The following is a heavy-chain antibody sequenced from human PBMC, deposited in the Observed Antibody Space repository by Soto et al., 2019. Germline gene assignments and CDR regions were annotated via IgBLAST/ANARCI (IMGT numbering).Heavy chain of an antibody. CDR1: GGSISSSSYY. CDR2: IYYSGST. CDR3: ARQLGSDYVWGSYRQGAPFDY. D-gene: IGHD3-16*02. Sequence: QLQLQESGPGLVKPSETLSLTCTVSGGSISSSSYYWGWIRQPPGKGLEWIGSIYYSGSTYYNPSLNSRVTISVDTSKNQFSLKLSSVTAGDTAVYYCARQLGSDYVWGSYRQGAPFDYWGQGTLVTVSS. J-gene: IGHJ4*02. V-gene: IGHV4-39*01.